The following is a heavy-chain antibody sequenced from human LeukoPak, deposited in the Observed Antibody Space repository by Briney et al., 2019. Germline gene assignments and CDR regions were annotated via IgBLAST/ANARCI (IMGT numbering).Heavy chain of an antibody. CDR2: IWYDGSNK. CDR3: ARDLRTMVRGVITGGFDY. CDR1: GFTFSSYG. V-gene: IGHV3-33*01. J-gene: IGHJ4*02. D-gene: IGHD3-10*01. Sequence: PGGSLRLFCAACGFTFSSYGMHGVRQAPGKGVVGVAVIWYDGSNKYYADSVKGRFTISRDNSKNTLYLQMNSLRAEDTAVYYCARDLRTMVRGVITGGFDYWGQGTLVTVSS.